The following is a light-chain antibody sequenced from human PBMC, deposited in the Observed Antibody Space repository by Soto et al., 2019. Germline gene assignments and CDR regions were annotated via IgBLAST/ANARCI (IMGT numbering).Light chain of an antibody. Sequence: QSVLTQPASVSGSHGQSITISCTGTSSDVGGYNYVSWYQQHPGKAPKLMIYDVSNRPSGVSNRFSGSKSGNTASLTISGLQAEDEADYYFSSYTSSSTLEVVFGGGTQLTVL. CDR2: DVS. V-gene: IGLV2-14*01. CDR1: SSDVGGYNY. J-gene: IGLJ2*01. CDR3: SSYTSSSTLEVV.